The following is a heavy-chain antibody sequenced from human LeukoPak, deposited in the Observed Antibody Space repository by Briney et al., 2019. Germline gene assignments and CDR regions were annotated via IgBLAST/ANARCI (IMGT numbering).Heavy chain of an antibody. CDR1: GFALTTYN. D-gene: IGHD5-24*01. CDR2: VTAFNENT. V-gene: IGHV1-18*01. J-gene: IGHJ6*03. CDR3: ARNTYGYKFSMDV. Sequence: GASAKVSCKASGFALTTYNIVWLRQAPGQGLEWVGWVTAFNENTHYSRRFQGRVTMTRDTSTSTAYMELRSLRSDDTAVYYCARNTYGYKFSMDVWGKGTTVTVSS.